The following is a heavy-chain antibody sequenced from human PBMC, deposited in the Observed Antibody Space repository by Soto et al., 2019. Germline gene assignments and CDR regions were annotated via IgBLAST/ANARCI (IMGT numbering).Heavy chain of an antibody. J-gene: IGHJ3*02. CDR1: GYTFTSYY. CDR3: AREIDPGEHMITQTGGAFDI. V-gene: IGHV1-46*01. CDR2: INPSGGST. D-gene: IGHD3-16*01. Sequence: ASVKVSCKASGYTFTSYYMHWVRQAPGQGLEWMGIINPSGGSTSYAQKFQGRVTMTRDTSTSTVYMELSSLRSGDTAVYYCAREIDPGEHMITQTGGAFDIWGQGTMVTVSS.